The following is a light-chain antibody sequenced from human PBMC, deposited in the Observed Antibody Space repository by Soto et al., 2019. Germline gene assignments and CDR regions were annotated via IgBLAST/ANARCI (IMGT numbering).Light chain of an antibody. Sequence: DIQMTQSPSSLSASVGDRVTITCRASQSIRSYLNWYQQKPGKAPKLLIYAASSLQSGVPSRFSGSGSGTDVTLTISSLQPEDFATYYCQQSYSTPPSFGQGTKLEIK. V-gene: IGKV1-39*01. CDR3: QQSYSTPPS. CDR1: QSIRSY. CDR2: AAS. J-gene: IGKJ2*01.